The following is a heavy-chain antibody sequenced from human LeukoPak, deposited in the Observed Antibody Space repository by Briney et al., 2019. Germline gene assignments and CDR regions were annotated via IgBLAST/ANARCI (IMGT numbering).Heavy chain of an antibody. CDR1: GYTFTGYY. CDR3: ARTESGYSSHYDY. Sequence: ASVKVSCKASGYTFTGYYMHWVRQAPGQGLEWMGWINPNSGGTNYAQKFQGRVTMTRDTSISTAYMELSRLRSDDTAVYYCARTESGYSSHYDYWGQGTLVTVSS. D-gene: IGHD6-13*01. CDR2: INPNSGGT. J-gene: IGHJ4*02. V-gene: IGHV1-2*02.